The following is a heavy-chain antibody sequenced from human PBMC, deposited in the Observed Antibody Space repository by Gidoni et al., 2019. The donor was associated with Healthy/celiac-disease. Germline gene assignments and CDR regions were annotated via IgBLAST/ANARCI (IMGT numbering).Heavy chain of an antibody. V-gene: IGHV3-64*01. CDR3: ARDPDVYGDQGAFDI. Sequence: EVQLVESGGGLVQPGGSLRLSCAASGFPFSRYAMPWVRQAPGKGLEYVSAISSNGGSTYYANSVKGRFTISRDNSKNTLYLQMGSLRAEDMAVYYCARDPDVYGDQGAFDIWGQGTMVTVSS. D-gene: IGHD4-17*01. CDR1: GFPFSRYA. CDR2: ISSNGGST. J-gene: IGHJ3*02.